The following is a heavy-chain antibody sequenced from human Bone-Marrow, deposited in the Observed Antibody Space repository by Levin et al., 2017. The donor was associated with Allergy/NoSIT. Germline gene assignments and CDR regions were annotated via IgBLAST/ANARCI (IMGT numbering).Heavy chain of an antibody. CDR3: AREGGYCSGGSCYNWFDP. CDR2: INPNSGGT. D-gene: IGHD2-15*01. CDR1: GYTFTGYY. J-gene: IGHJ5*02. V-gene: IGHV1-2*02. Sequence: ASVKVSCKASGYTFTGYYMHWVRQAPGQGLEWMGWINPNSGGTNYAQKFQGRVTMTRDTSISTAYMELSRLRSDDTAVYYCAREGGYCSGGSCYNWFDPWGQGTLVTVSS.